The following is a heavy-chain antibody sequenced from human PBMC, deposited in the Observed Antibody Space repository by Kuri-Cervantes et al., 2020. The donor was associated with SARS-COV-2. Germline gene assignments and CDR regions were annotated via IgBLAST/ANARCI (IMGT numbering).Heavy chain of an antibody. J-gene: IGHJ3*02. CDR1: GLTFSSYA. Sequence: GGSLRLSCSASGLTFSSYAMHWVRQAPGKGLEYVSAISSNGGSTYYADSVKGRFTISRDNAKNSLYLQMNSLRAEDTAVYYCASDITIFGVVMQSDAFDIWGQGTMVTVSS. D-gene: IGHD3-3*01. CDR3: ASDITIFGVVMQSDAFDI. V-gene: IGHV3-64*04. CDR2: ISSNGGST.